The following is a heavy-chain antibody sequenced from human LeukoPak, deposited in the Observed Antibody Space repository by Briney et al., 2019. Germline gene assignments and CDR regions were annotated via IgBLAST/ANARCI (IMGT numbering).Heavy chain of an antibody. D-gene: IGHD6-13*01. CDR1: GFTFSSYA. V-gene: IGHV3-23*01. CDR2: ISGSGGST. J-gene: IGHJ4*02. CDR3: ARDLKSLSGTGD. Sequence: AGGSLRLSCAASGFTFSSYAMSWVRQAPWKGLEWVSAISGSGGSTYYADSVKGRFTISRDNAKNSLYLQMYSLRAEDTAVYYCARDLKSLSGTGDWGQGTLVTVSS.